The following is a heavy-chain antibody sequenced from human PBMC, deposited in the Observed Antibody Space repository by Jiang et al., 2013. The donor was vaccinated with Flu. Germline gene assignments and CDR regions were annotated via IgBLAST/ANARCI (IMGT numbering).Heavy chain of an antibody. J-gene: IGHJ4*02. D-gene: IGHD6-13*01. CDR3: AEGSIAAAGTSTHFDY. Sequence: SLTCAVYGGSFSGYYWSWIRQPPGKGLEWIGEINHSGSTNYNPSLKSRVTISVDTSKNQFSLKLSSVTAADTAVYYCAEGSIAAAGTSTHFDYWGQGTLVTVSS. V-gene: IGHV4-34*01. CDR1: GGSFSGYY. CDR2: INHSGST.